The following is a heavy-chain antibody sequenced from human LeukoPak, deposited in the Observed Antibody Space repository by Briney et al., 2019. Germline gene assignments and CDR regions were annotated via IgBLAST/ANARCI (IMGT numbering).Heavy chain of an antibody. J-gene: IGHJ5*02. CDR2: IHFSETT. V-gene: IGHV4-4*07. Sequence: SETLSLTCTVSGGSISSSYWSWFRQPAGEGLEWIGRIHFSETTNNNPSLKSRVTLSLDTSKNRFSLNMTSVTAADTAVYYCARGGFAPLDLWGQGILVTVSS. D-gene: IGHD3-16*01. CDR1: GGSISSSY. CDR3: ARGGFAPLDL.